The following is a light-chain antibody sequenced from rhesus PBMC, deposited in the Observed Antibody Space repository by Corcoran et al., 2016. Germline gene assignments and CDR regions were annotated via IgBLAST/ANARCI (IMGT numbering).Light chain of an antibody. V-gene: IGLV2-13*03. CDR3: SSYATFNTFT. J-gene: IGLJ1*01. CDR2: EVI. Sequence: QAAPTQSPSVSGSPGQSVTISCIGTSSDIGGSNRVSWYQLHPGKAPKVLIYEVIKRPSGVSDRFSGSKSGNTASLTISGLQVEDAADYYCSSYATFNTFTFGSGTRLTVL. CDR1: SSDIGGSNR.